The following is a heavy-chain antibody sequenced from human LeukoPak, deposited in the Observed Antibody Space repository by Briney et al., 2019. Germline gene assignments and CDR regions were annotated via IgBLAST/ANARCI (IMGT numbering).Heavy chain of an antibody. Sequence: GGSLRLSCAASGFTFSSHWMTWVRQAPGKGLEWVANIKEDGTRKNYVDSVKGRFTISRDNAKNSLYLQMNSLRVEDTAVYYCVRSAFHAGSGNYYDYWGQGTLVTVSS. J-gene: IGHJ4*02. D-gene: IGHD3-22*01. CDR1: GFTFSSHW. CDR2: IKEDGTRK. CDR3: VRSAFHAGSGNYYDY. V-gene: IGHV3-7*01.